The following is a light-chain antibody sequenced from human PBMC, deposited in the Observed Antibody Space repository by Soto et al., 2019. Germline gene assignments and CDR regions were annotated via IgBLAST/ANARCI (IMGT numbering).Light chain of an antibody. CDR1: QSVDDH. Sequence: EIVLTQSPATLSLSPGERGTLSCRASQSVDDHLAWYQQKPGQAPRLLIYDASKRAAGIPARFSGSGSGTDFTLTITTLEPEDFGVHYCPQGSTHFGGGTRV. V-gene: IGKV3-11*01. J-gene: IGKJ4*01. CDR2: DAS. CDR3: PQGSTH.